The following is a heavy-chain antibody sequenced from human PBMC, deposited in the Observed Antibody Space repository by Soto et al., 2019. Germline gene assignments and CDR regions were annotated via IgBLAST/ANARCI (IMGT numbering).Heavy chain of an antibody. Sequence: QITLKASGPTLVKPTQTLTLTCTFSGFSLSNIRVGVGCVRQHQGKALECLALIYWDDDKRYSPTLKSRLAITKDTSKNQVVLTMTNMDPVDTATYYFAHRISSGWLVWFDPWVQGTLVTVSS. J-gene: IGHJ5*02. CDR1: GFSLSNIRVG. CDR2: IYWDDDK. V-gene: IGHV2-5*02. D-gene: IGHD6-19*01. CDR3: AHRISSGWLVWFDP.